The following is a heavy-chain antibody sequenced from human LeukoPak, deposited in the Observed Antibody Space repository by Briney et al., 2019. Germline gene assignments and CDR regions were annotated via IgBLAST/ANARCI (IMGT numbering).Heavy chain of an antibody. D-gene: IGHD6-13*01. CDR1: GGSISSSSHY. V-gene: IGHV4-39*01. CDR2: IYYSGST. CDR3: ARLGYSVSWTDC. J-gene: IGHJ4*02. Sequence: SETLSLTCAVSGGSISSSSHYWGWIRQPPGKRLEWIGSIYYSGSTYYNPSLKSRVTISVDTSKNQFSLRLSSVTAADMAVYFCARLGYSVSWTDCWGQGTLVTVSS.